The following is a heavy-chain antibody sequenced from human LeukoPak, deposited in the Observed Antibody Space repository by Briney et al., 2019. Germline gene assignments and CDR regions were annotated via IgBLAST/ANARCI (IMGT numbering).Heavy chain of an antibody. CDR1: GFTFSSYN. D-gene: IGHD1-1*01. J-gene: IGHJ3*02. CDR2: ISPSSSTI. CDR3: ARDWRYASDI. V-gene: IGHV3-48*02. Sequence: GGSLRVSCEASGFTFSSYNMHWVRQAPGKGLEWLSYISPSSSTIYYADSVKGRITISRDNAKNSLFLRVNSLRDEDTAVYYCARDWRYASDIWGQGTMVIVSS.